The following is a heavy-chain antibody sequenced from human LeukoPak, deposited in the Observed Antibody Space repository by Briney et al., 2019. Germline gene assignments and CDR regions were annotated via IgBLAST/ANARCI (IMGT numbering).Heavy chain of an antibody. D-gene: IGHD6-13*01. CDR3: ARGVYIAAAQYAY. Sequence: SETLSLTCTVSGGSISSYYWSWIRQPPGKGLEWIGYIYYSGTTNYNPSLKSRVTISVDTSKNQFSLKLSSVTAADTAVYYCARGVYIAAAQYAYWGQGTLVTVAS. J-gene: IGHJ4*02. V-gene: IGHV4-59*01. CDR1: GGSISSYY. CDR2: IYYSGTT.